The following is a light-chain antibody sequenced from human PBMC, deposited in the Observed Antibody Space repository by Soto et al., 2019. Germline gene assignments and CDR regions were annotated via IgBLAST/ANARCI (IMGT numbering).Light chain of an antibody. Sequence: DIQMTQSPSSLSASVGDRVTITCRASQGIAGSLAWYQQKPGKPPKXLIYAESTLQSGVPSRFSGSGSGTRGTITISSLQPEDFETYYCQQVKSYPRTFGGGTKVDIK. CDR1: QGIAGS. J-gene: IGKJ4*01. CDR2: AES. CDR3: QQVKSYPRT. V-gene: IGKV1-9*01.